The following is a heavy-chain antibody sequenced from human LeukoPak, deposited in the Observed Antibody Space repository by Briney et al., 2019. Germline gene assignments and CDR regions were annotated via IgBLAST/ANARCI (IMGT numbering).Heavy chain of an antibody. D-gene: IGHD1-14*01. CDR2: INQGGSDK. Sequence: PGGSLRLSCAASAFTFSGHWMSWDRQAPGKGLEWVADINQGGSDKYYVDSVKGRFTISRDNANNLLYLQMNSLRGEDTAVYYCTRDRSRAEDDWGQGTLVTVSS. V-gene: IGHV3-7*01. CDR1: AFTFSGHW. J-gene: IGHJ4*02. CDR3: TRDRSRAEDD.